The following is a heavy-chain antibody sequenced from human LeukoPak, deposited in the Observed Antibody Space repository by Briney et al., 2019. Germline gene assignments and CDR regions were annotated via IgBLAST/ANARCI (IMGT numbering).Heavy chain of an antibody. CDR3: AKVIAVAGIVHDY. J-gene: IGHJ4*02. CDR1: GSTFSSYA. D-gene: IGHD6-19*01. Sequence: GGSLRLSCAASGSTFSSYAMSWVRQAPGKGLEWVSAISGSGGSTYYADSVKGRFTISRDNSKNTLYLQMNSLRAEDTAVYYCAKVIAVAGIVHDYWGQGTLVTVSS. CDR2: ISGSGGST. V-gene: IGHV3-23*01.